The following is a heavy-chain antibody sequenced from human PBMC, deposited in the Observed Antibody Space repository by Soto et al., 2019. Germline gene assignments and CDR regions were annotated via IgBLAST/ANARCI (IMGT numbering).Heavy chain of an antibody. Sequence: GASVKVSCKASGGTFSSYAISWVRQAPGQGLEWMGGIIPIFGTANYAQKFQGRVTITADESTSTAYMELSSLRSEDTAVYYRARGKGALRYFTLPEHYYYYGMDVWGQGTKVTVSS. CDR2: IIPIFGTA. D-gene: IGHD3-9*01. CDR3: ARGKGALRYFTLPEHYYYYGMDV. CDR1: GGTFSSYA. V-gene: IGHV1-69*13. J-gene: IGHJ6*02.